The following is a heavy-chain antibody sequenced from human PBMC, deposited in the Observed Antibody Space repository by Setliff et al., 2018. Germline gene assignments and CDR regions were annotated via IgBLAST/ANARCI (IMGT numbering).Heavy chain of an antibody. J-gene: IGHJ4*02. CDR2: INYRGST. CDR3: AGPNHFDY. V-gene: IGHV4-34*01. Sequence: SETLSLTCAVYGGSFSSYYWSWIRQPPGKGLEWIGVINYRGSTNYNPSLQSRLTISVDTSKNQFSLKLSSVTAADTAMYYCAGPNHFDYWGQGTQVTVSS. CDR1: GGSFSSYY.